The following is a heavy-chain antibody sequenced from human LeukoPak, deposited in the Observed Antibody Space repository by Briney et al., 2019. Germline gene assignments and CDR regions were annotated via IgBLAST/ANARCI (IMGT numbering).Heavy chain of an antibody. J-gene: IGHJ4*02. CDR2: INWKSDKI. V-gene: IGHV3-9*01. CDR1: GFTFSSYA. Sequence: GGSLRLSCVVSGFTFSSYAMSWVRQAPGKGLEWVSGINWKSDKIGYADSVKGRFTISRDNSKNSLYLQMNSLRVEDTALYYCAKDRYCTSSSCPIDYWGQGTMVTVSS. CDR3: AKDRYCTSSSCPIDY. D-gene: IGHD2-2*01.